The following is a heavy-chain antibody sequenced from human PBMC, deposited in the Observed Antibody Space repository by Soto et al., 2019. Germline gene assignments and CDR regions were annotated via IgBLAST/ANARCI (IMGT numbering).Heavy chain of an antibody. D-gene: IGHD3-9*01. Sequence: GGSLRLSCAASGFTFSSYAMSWVRQAPGKGLEWVSAISGSGGSTYYADSVKGRFTISRDNSKNTLYLQMNSLRAEDTAVYYCAKDPDILTGYYRHYYYYMDVWGKGTTVTVSS. J-gene: IGHJ6*03. CDR3: AKDPDILTGYYRHYYYYMDV. CDR2: ISGSGGST. CDR1: GFTFSSYA. V-gene: IGHV3-23*01.